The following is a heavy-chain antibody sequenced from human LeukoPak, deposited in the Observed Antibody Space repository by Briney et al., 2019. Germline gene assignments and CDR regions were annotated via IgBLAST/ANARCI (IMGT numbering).Heavy chain of an antibody. CDR1: GFTFTSYS. Sequence: GGSLRLSCAASGFTFTSYSMNWVRQAPGKGLERVSVITGGGDRTFYSDSVKGRFTISRDNSRNTLYLQMDSLRAEDTAVYYCAKIATGYYFESWGQGTLVTVSS. CDR2: ITGGGDRT. V-gene: IGHV3-23*01. D-gene: IGHD3-9*01. CDR3: AKIATGYYFES. J-gene: IGHJ4*02.